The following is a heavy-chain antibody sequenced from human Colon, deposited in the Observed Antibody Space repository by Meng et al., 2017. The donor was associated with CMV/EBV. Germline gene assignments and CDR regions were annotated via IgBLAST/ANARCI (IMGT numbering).Heavy chain of an antibody. CDR1: GFSFADYA. CDR3: ANAWRGSSPPYFFDH. J-gene: IGHJ4*02. Sequence: GGSLRLSCAASGFSFADYAMNWVRQAPGKGLEWVSSINWNSGSITYADSVKGRFTISIDNAKKSLYLQMDSLRPEDTALYYCANAWRGSSPPYFFDHWGQGTQVTVSS. V-gene: IGHV3-9*01. CDR2: INWNSGSI. D-gene: IGHD3-10*01.